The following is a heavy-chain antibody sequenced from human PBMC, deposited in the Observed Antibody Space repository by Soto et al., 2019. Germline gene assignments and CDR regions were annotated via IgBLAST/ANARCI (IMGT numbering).Heavy chain of an antibody. D-gene: IGHD6-19*01. Sequence: QVQLVQSGSELKKPGASVKVSCKASGYTFTSYAMNWVRQAPGQGLEWMGWINTNTGNPTYAQGFTGRFVFSLDTSVSTAYLQIRSLKAEDTAVYYCARDTLYSSGWYDWLARDYYYYGMDVWGQGTTVTVSS. J-gene: IGHJ6*02. V-gene: IGHV7-4-1*01. CDR3: ARDTLYSSGWYDWLARDYYYYGMDV. CDR1: GYTFTSYA. CDR2: INTNTGNP.